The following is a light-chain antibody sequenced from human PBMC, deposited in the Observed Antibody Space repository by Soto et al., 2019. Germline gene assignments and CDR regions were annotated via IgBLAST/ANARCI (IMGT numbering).Light chain of an antibody. J-gene: IGLJ1*01. CDR2: DVS. Sequence: QSALTQPASGSGSPGQSITISCTGTSSDVGGSNYVSWYQQHPGKAPKLIIFDVSHRPSGFSNRFSGSKSGNTAALTISGLQAEDEADYSCSSYTSSSTYVFGTGTKLTV. CDR1: SSDVGGSNY. V-gene: IGLV2-14*03. CDR3: SSYTSSSTYV.